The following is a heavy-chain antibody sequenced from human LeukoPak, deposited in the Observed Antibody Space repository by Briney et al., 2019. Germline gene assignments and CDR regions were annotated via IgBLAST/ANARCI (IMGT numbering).Heavy chain of an antibody. CDR2: KSYDGSNK. CDR3: ARGWQGDSSGPSDY. Sequence: GGSLRLSCAASGFTFSSYAMHWVRQAPGKGLEWVAVKSYDGSNKYYADSVKGRFTISRDNSKNTLYLQMNSLRAEDTAVYYCARGWQGDSSGPSDYWGQGTLVTVSS. CDR1: GFTFSSYA. J-gene: IGHJ4*02. D-gene: IGHD3-22*01. V-gene: IGHV3-30*04.